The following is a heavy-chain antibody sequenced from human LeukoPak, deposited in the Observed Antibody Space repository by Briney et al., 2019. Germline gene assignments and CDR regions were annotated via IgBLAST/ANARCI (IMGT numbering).Heavy chain of an antibody. D-gene: IGHD3-10*01. V-gene: IGHV1-3*01. J-gene: IGHJ6*02. CDR1: GYTFTSYA. Sequence: ASVKVSCKASGYTFTSYAMHWVRQAPGQRLEWMGWINAGNGNTKYSQKFQGRVTITRDTSASTAYMELSSLRSEDTAVYYCARPAMVRGVLYYGVDVWGQGTTVTVSS. CDR3: ARPAMVRGVLYYGVDV. CDR2: INAGNGNT.